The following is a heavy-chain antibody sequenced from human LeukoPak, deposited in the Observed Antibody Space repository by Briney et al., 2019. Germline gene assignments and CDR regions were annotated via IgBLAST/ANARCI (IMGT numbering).Heavy chain of an antibody. CDR1: GFTFSSYP. D-gene: IGHD6-19*01. J-gene: IGHJ4*01. Sequence: GGSLRLSCSASGFTFSSYPMYCVREATGKGLEYVSSITTNGGSTYYADSVEGRFSISRDDSNNTLYLQMSSLRAHPTAAYHCARVPAVAGSIAYWGHGTLVTVSS. V-gene: IGHV3-64D*06. CDR3: ARVPAVAGSIAY. CDR2: ITTNGGST.